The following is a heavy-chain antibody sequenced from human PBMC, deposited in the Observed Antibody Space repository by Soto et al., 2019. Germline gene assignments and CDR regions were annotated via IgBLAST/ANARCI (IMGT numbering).Heavy chain of an antibody. CDR2: IGTAGDT. D-gene: IGHD5-12*01. Sequence: PGGSLRLSCAASGFTFSSYDMHWVRQATGKGLEWVSAIGTAGDTYYPGSVKGRFTISRENAKNSLYLQMNSLRAGDTAVYYCARRYSGYPYYYYGMDVWGQGTTVTVSS. CDR3: ARRYSGYPYYYYGMDV. CDR1: GFTFSSYD. V-gene: IGHV3-13*01. J-gene: IGHJ6*02.